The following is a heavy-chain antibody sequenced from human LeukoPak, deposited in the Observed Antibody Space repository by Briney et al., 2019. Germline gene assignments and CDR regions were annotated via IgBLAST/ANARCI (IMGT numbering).Heavy chain of an antibody. J-gene: IGHJ5*02. D-gene: IGHD3-10*01. CDR1: GGSISSYY. Sequence: SETLSLTCTVSGGSISSYYWSWIRQPPGKGLEWIGYIYYSGSTNYNPSLKSRVTISVDTSKNQFSLKLSSVTAADTAVYYCARSYYYGSGSYYQNWFDPWGQGTLVTVSS. CDR3: ARSYYYGSGSYYQNWFDP. V-gene: IGHV4-59*08. CDR2: IYYSGST.